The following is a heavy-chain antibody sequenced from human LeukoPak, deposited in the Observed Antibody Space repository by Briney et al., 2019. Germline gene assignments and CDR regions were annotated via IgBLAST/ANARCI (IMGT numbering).Heavy chain of an antibody. CDR3: ARLFGGSGSWVDY. D-gene: IGHD3-10*01. V-gene: IGHV4-39*01. Sequence: SETLSLTCTVSGGSISSSSYYWGWIRQPPGKGLEWIGSIYYSGSTYYNPSLKSRVTISVDTSMNQFSLKLSSVTAADTAVYYCARLFGGSGSWVDYWGQGTLVTVSS. CDR1: GGSISSSSYY. J-gene: IGHJ4*02. CDR2: IYYSGST.